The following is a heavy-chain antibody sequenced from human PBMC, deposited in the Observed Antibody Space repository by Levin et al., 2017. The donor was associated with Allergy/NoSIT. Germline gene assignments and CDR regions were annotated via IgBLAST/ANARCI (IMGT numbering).Heavy chain of an antibody. Sequence: PGESLKISCAASGFTFRTYWMNWVRQAPGKGLEWVANIKEDGSEQYYADSVKGRFIISRDNTKNSLYLEMNSLRVEDTAVYYCARDIALQWRDVFDLWGQGTVVTVSS. CDR2: IKEDGSEQ. CDR3: ARDIALQWRDVFDL. D-gene: IGHD3-10*01. J-gene: IGHJ3*01. CDR1: GFTFRTYW. V-gene: IGHV3-7*03.